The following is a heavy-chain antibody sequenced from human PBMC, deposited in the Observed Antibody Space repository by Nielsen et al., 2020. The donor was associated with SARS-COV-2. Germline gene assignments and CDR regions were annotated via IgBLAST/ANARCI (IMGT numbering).Heavy chain of an antibody. J-gene: IGHJ6*03. D-gene: IGHD6-6*01. V-gene: IGHV5-51*01. CDR1: GYSFPTYW. CDR2: IYPGDSDT. Sequence: GESLKISCKGSGYSFPTYWIGWVRQMPGKGLEWMGIIYPGDSDTRYSPSFQGQVTISADKSISTAYPLWSSLKASDTAKYYCARHTRSSSSFYYYYYMDVWGKGTTVTVSS. CDR3: ARHTRSSSSFYYYYYMDV.